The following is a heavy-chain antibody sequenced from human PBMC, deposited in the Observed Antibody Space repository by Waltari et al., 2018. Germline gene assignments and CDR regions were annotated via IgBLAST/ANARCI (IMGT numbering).Heavy chain of an antibody. V-gene: IGHV3-74*01. CDR3: SANFQH. CDR2: INSVATTT. Sequence: EVQLVESGGGLVQPGGSLRLSCTASGFTFTNYWMHWVRQAPGKGLVWVSRINSVATTTNYADSVKGRFTISRDNAKNTVSLQMNSLTVEDTAVYYCSANFQHWGQGTLVTVSS. J-gene: IGHJ1*01. D-gene: IGHD6-25*01. CDR1: GFTFTNYW.